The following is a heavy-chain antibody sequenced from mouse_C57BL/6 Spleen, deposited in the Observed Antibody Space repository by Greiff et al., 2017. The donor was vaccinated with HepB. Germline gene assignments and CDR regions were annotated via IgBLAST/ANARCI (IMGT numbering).Heavy chain of an antibody. D-gene: IGHD1-1*01. V-gene: IGHV5-12*01. J-gene: IGHJ2*01. CDR1: GFTFSDYY. CDR3: ARGAITTVVPDY. CDR2: ISNGGGST. Sequence: EVKLVESGGGLVQPGGSLKLSCAASGFTFSDYYMYWVRQTPEKRLEWVAYISNGGGSTYYPDTVKGRFTISRDNAKNTLYLQMSRLKSEDTAMYYCARGAITTVVPDYWGQGTTLTVSS.